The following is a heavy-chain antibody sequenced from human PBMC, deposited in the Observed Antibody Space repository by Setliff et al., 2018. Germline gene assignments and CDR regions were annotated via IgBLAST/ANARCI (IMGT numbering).Heavy chain of an antibody. V-gene: IGHV4-61*09. CDR3: ARKVEQWLTPHFDY. J-gene: IGHJ4*02. CDR2: IYTSWST. D-gene: IGHD6-19*01. CDR1: GDSISSRRSY. Sequence: PSETLSLTCTVSGDSISSRRSYWGWFRQPAGKGLEWIGQIYTSWSTNYNPSLKSRVTMSVDVSKSQFSLRLSSVTAADTAVYYCARKVEQWLTPHFDYWGQGALVTVSS.